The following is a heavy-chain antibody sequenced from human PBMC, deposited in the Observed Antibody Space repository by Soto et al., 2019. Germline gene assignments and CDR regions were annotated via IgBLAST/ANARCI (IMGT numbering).Heavy chain of an antibody. D-gene: IGHD2-15*01. V-gene: IGHV4-30-2*01. Sequence: NLYLTCAVSGGSSSSSGYAWSWIRQPPGKGLEWIGYMYHGGSTDYNPSVKSRVTISVDRSKNQFSLRWRGVTAADTSVYYCARWVDGRPPPYSNGLPFWALGTTLCVS. J-gene: IGHJ6*02. CDR1: GGSSSSSGYA. CDR3: ARWVDGRPPPYSNGLPF. CDR2: MYHGGST.